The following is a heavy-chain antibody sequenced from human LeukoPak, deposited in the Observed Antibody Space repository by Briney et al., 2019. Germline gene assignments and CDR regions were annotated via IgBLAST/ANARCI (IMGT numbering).Heavy chain of an antibody. CDR3: ARGQYYYGSGSSDAFDI. J-gene: IGHJ3*02. Sequence: SGGSLLLSCAASGFTFSSYGMHWVRPAPGKGLEWVAVIWYDGSNKYYADSVKGRFTISRDNSKNTLYLQMNSLRAEDTAVYYCARGQYYYGSGSSDAFDIWGQGTMVTVSS. V-gene: IGHV3-33*01. D-gene: IGHD3-10*01. CDR2: IWYDGSNK. CDR1: GFTFSSYG.